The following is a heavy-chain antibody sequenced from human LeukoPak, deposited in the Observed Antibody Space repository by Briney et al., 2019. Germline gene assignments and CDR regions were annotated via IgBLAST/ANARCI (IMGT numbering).Heavy chain of an antibody. CDR3: ATPAAGPGAEYSLY. D-gene: IGHD6-13*01. Sequence: GSLRLSCAASGFTFRSYSMNWVRQAPGKGLEWVSAIDPSSTYIYYADSVKGRFTTSRDNAKNSLDLQMNSLKVEDTAVYYCATPAAGPGAEYSLYWGQGTLVIVSS. CDR1: GFTFRSYS. J-gene: IGHJ1*01. V-gene: IGHV3-21*01. CDR2: IDPSSTYI.